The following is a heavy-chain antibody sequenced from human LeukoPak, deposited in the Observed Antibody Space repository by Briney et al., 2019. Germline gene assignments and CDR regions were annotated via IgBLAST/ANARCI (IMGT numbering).Heavy chain of an antibody. CDR3: ARGFYCSSTSCYLDGYNPAFDY. J-gene: IGHJ4*02. D-gene: IGHD2-2*01. CDR1: GYTFTGYY. Sequence: ASVKVSCKASGYTFTGYYMHWVRQAPGQGLEWMGWINPNSGGTNYAQKFQGWVTMTRDTSISTAYMELSRLRSDDTAVYYCARGFYCSSTSCYLDGYNPAFDYWGQGTLVTVSS. CDR2: INPNSGGT. V-gene: IGHV1-2*04.